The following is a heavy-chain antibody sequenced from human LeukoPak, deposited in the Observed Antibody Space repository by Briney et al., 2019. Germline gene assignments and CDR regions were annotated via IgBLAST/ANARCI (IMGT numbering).Heavy chain of an antibody. V-gene: IGHV3-23*01. J-gene: IGHJ4*02. D-gene: IGHD6-19*01. CDR3: AKAGGWTNYFDY. CDR1: GFTFSSYA. Sequence: GGSLRLSCAASGFTFSSYAMTWVRQAPGKGLEWVSAISAGGGSTYYADSVMGRFTISRDNSKNTLYLQLNSLRAEDTAVYYCAKAGGWTNYFDYWGQGTLVTVSS. CDR2: ISAGGGST.